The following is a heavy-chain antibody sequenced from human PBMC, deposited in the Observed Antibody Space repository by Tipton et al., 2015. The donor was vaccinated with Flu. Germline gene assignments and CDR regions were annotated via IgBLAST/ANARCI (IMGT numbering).Heavy chain of an antibody. D-gene: IGHD3-9*01. V-gene: IGHV1-18*04. CDR2: ISAYNGNT. Sequence: QSGAEVKKPGASVKVSCKASGYTFTSYGISWVRQAPGQGLEWMGWISAYNGNTNYAQKLQGRVTMTTDTSTSTAYMELRSLRSDDTAVYYCARDSRTFYYDILTGYSGDYFDYWGQGPLVTVSS. CDR1: GYTFTSYG. CDR3: ARDSRTFYYDILTGYSGDYFDY. J-gene: IGHJ4*02.